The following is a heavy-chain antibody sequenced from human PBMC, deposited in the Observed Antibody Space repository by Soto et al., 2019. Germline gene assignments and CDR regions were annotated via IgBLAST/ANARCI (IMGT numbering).Heavy chain of an antibody. CDR3: AIVRQLVGCFYYYMDV. V-gene: IGHV1-18*01. CDR1: GYTFNNYG. D-gene: IGHD6-6*01. J-gene: IGHJ6*03. CDR2: ISANNGDT. Sequence: VQLLQSWAEVKKPGASVKVSCKASGYTFNNYGITWVRQAPGQGLEWMGWISANNGDTHYTQRLQGRVTMITDPSTSSADMELRGLRSADTAVYYLAIVRQLVGCFYYYMDVCGKGTTGSVSS.